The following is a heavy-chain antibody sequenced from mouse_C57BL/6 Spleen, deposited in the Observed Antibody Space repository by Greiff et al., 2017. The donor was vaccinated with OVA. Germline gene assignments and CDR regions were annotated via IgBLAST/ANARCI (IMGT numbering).Heavy chain of an antibody. J-gene: IGHJ1*03. CDR2: ISSGGDYI. D-gene: IGHD1-1*01. V-gene: IGHV5-9-1*02. Sequence: EVQVVESGEGLVKPGGSLKLSCAASGFTFSSYAMSWVRQTPEKRLEWVAYISSGGDYIYYADTVKGRFTISRDNARNTLYLQMSSLKSEDTAMYYCTGGSSSYWYFDVWGTGTTVTVSS. CDR1: GFTFSSYA. CDR3: TGGSSSYWYFDV.